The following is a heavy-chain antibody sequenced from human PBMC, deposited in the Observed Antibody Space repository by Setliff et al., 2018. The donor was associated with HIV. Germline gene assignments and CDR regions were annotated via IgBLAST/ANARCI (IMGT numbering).Heavy chain of an antibody. D-gene: IGHD4-4*01. Sequence: GVSVKVSCKASGYTFTNYAMHWVRQAPGQRLEWMGWINAGNGDTKYSQKFQGRVTFTWDTSASTAYMELSSLRSEDTALYYCARDSGDDYSDYYYYGMDVWGQGTTVTVSS. CDR2: INAGNGDT. CDR3: ARDSGDDYSDYYYYGMDV. CDR1: GYTFTNYA. V-gene: IGHV1-3*01. J-gene: IGHJ6*02.